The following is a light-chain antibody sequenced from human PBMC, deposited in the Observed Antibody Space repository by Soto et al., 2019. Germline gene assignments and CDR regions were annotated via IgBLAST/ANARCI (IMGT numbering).Light chain of an antibody. Sequence: FVLTQSPGTLSLSPGERATLSCRASQSVRGNYIAWYQQKPGQAPRVLIFEASRRATGTPDRFSGSGSGTDFTLTISRLEPEDFAVFDCQQYVSSPFTFGQVTKLEI. CDR3: QQYVSSPFT. CDR2: EAS. J-gene: IGKJ2*01. V-gene: IGKV3-20*01. CDR1: QSVRGNY.